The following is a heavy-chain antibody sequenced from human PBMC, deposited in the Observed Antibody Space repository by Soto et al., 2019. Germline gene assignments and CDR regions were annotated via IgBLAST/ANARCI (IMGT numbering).Heavy chain of an antibody. CDR1: GFTFSSFG. J-gene: IGHJ4*02. CDR2: ISYDGIDK. D-gene: IGHD5-12*01. Sequence: QVQLVESGGGVVQPGTSLRLSCAASGFTFSSFGIHWVRQAPGKGLEWVAVISYDGIDKNYEDSVKGRFTISRENSKNMVYLQMNSLRIEDTAVYHCAKDLREMATIRPDYWGQGIQVTVSS. V-gene: IGHV3-30*18. CDR3: AKDLREMATIRPDY.